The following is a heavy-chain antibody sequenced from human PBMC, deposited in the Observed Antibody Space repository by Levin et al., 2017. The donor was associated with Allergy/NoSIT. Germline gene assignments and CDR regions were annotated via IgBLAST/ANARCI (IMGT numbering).Heavy chain of an antibody. J-gene: IGHJ5*02. CDR3: AAARYCTNRSCSPLGWFDP. CDR1: GCTLTELS. V-gene: IGHV1-24*01. D-gene: IGHD2-8*01. Sequence: ASVKVSCKVSGCTLTELSIHWVQQVPGKGFEWMGGFDPEDGEMIYAQMFQDRVTMTEDPSTDTAYMDLGSLRSEDTAVYYCAAARYCTNRSCSPLGWFDPWGQGTLVTVSS. CDR2: FDPEDGEM.